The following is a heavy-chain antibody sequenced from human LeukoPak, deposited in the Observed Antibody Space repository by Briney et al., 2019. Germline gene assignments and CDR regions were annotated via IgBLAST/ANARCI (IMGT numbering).Heavy chain of an antibody. CDR2: IKQDGSEK. J-gene: IGHJ6*03. V-gene: IGHV3-7*01. CDR1: GFTFSSYW. D-gene: IGHD1-14*01. Sequence: PGGSLRLSCAASGFTFSSYWMSWVRRAPGKGLEWVANIKQDGSEKYYVDSVKGRFTISRDNAKNSLYLQMNSLRAEDTAVYYCFFDNDYYYYMDVWGKGTTVTVSS. CDR3: FFDNDYYYYMDV.